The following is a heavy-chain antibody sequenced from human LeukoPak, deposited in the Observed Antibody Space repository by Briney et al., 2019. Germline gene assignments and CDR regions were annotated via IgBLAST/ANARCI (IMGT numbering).Heavy chain of an antibody. Sequence: GGSLRLSCAASGFIFNSHSMNWVRQAPGKGLEWVSSISSTSSYIYYADSVKSGFTISRDNDKNSLYLQMNSLRAEDTAVYYCARSSGWYHRGPDYYYYYMDVWGKGTTVTVS. CDR1: GFIFNSHS. CDR3: ARSSGWYHRGPDYYYYYMDV. CDR2: ISSTSSYI. J-gene: IGHJ6*03. D-gene: IGHD6-19*01. V-gene: IGHV3-21*01.